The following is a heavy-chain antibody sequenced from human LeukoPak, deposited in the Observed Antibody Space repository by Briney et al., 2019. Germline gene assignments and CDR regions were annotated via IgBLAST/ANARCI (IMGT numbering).Heavy chain of an antibody. CDR3: AKAGTYYYDV. CDR2: LSGSGGST. D-gene: IGHD3-22*01. V-gene: IGHV3-23*01. CDR1: GFTFSSYA. J-gene: IGHJ4*02. Sequence: SGGSLRLSCAASGFTFSSYAMSWVRQAPGKGLEWVSALSGSGGSTYYADSVKGRFTISRDNSKNTLYLQMNSLRAEDTAVYYCAKAGTYYYDVWGQGTLVTVSS.